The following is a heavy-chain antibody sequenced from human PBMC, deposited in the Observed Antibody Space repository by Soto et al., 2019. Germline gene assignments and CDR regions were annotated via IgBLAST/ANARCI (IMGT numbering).Heavy chain of an antibody. CDR3: AREAPDYFDY. CDR2: VYYSGST. CDR1: GVSVTSATHY. V-gene: IGHV4-61*01. Sequence: QVQLQESGPGLVKPSETLSLTCTVSGVSVTSATHYWGWVRQHPGKGLEWIGYVYYSGSTIYNPSLKSRLTLSLDTSKNQVSLKLHSATAADTAVYYCAREAPDYFDYWGQGTLVTVSS. J-gene: IGHJ4*02.